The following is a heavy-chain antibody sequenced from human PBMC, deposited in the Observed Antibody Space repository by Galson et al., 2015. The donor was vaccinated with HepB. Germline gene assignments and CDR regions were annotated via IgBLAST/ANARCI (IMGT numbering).Heavy chain of an antibody. CDR1: GFTFSSYA. CDR2: ISYDGSNK. D-gene: IGHD3-10*01. CDR3: ARTTPYYYGSGSYYNFYYYYGMDV. Sequence: SLRLSCAASGFTFSSYAMHWVRQAPGKGLEWVAVISYDGSNKYYADSVKGRFTISRDNSKNTLYLQMNSLRAEDTAVYYCARTTPYYYGSGSYYNFYYYYGMDVWGQGTTVTVSS. J-gene: IGHJ6*02. V-gene: IGHV3-30-3*01.